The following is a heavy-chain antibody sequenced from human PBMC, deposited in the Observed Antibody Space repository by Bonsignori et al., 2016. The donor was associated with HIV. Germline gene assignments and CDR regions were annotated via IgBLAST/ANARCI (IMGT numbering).Heavy chain of an antibody. CDR2: INHSGST. D-gene: IGHD6-13*01. J-gene: IGHJ4*02. Sequence: SETLSLTCAVYGGSFSGYYWSWIRQPPGKGLEWIGEINHSGSTNYNPSLKSRVTISVDTSKNQFSLKLSSVTAADTAVYYCARGRSIAAAGTTNLDYWGQGTLVTRLL. CDR3: ARGRSIAAAGTTNLDY. V-gene: IGHV4-34*01. CDR1: GGSFSGYY.